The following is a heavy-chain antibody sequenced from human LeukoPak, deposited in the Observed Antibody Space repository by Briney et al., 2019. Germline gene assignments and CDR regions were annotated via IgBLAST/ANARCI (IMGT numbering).Heavy chain of an antibody. CDR1: GYTFTDYY. V-gene: IGHV1-2*02. Sequence: ASVKVSCKASGYTFTDYYMHWVRQAPGQGLEWMGWINPNSGGTNYAQKFQGRVTMTRDTSISTAYMELSRLRSDDTAVYYCARDSSGFIVENWFDPWGQGTLVTVSS. J-gene: IGHJ5*02. CDR3: ARDSSGFIVENWFDP. D-gene: IGHD3-22*01. CDR2: INPNSGGT.